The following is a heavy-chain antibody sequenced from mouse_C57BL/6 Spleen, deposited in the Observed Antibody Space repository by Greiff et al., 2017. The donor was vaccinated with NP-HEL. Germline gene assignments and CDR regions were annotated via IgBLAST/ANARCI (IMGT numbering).Heavy chain of an antibody. J-gene: IGHJ3*01. D-gene: IGHD2-5*01. Sequence: QVQLQQPGAELVMPGASVKLSCKASGYTFTSYWMHWVKQRPGQGLEWIGEIDPSDSYTNYNQKFKGKSTLTVDKSSSTAYMQLSSLTSEDSAVYYCARPYSNYVGWFAYWGQGTLVTVSA. V-gene: IGHV1-69*01. CDR3: ARPYSNYVGWFAY. CDR2: IDPSDSYT. CDR1: GYTFTSYW.